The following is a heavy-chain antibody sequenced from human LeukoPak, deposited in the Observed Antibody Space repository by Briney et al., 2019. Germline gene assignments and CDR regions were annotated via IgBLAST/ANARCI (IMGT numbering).Heavy chain of an antibody. V-gene: IGHV1-2*02. Sequence: ASVKVSCKASGYTFTGYYMHWVRQAPGQGLAWMGWINPNSGGTNYAQKFQGRVTMTRDMSISTAYMELSGLGSEDTAVYYCARDSSSWSKDNWFDPWGQGTLVTVSS. CDR2: INPNSGGT. CDR3: ARDSSSWSKDNWFDP. CDR1: GYTFTGYY. J-gene: IGHJ5*02. D-gene: IGHD6-13*01.